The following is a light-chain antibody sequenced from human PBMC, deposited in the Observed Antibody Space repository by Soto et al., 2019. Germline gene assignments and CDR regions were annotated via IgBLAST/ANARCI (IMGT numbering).Light chain of an antibody. CDR3: QHYNSYSEA. Sequence: DIQLTQSPSSLSSSPGERATLTCRASQGISSYLAWYQQKPGKAPKLLMYATSRLQSGVPSRISGSGSGTEFTLTISSLQPDDFATYYCQHYNSYSEAFGQGTKVDI. V-gene: IGKV1-9*01. CDR1: QGISSY. J-gene: IGKJ1*01. CDR2: ATS.